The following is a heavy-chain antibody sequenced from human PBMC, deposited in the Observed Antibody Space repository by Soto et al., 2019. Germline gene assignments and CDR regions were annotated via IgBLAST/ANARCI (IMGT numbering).Heavy chain of an antibody. CDR1: GYSFTSYW. J-gene: IGHJ6*02. D-gene: IGHD2-15*01. Sequence: PGESLKISCKGSGYSFTSYWIGWVRQMPGKGLEWMGIIYPGDSDTRYSPSFQGQVTISADKSISTAYLQWSSLKASDTAMYYCARRGVVVVADRDYYYYGMDVWGQGTTVTVS. CDR3: ARRGVVVVADRDYYYYGMDV. V-gene: IGHV5-51*01. CDR2: IYPGDSDT.